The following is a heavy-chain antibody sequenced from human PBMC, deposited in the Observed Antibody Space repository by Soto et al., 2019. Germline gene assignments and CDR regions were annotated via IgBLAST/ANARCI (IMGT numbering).Heavy chain of an antibody. J-gene: IGHJ6*02. CDR2: INHSGST. CDR3: ARRRGVVNPYYGMDV. Sequence: PSETLSLTCAVYGGSFSGYYWSWIRQPPGKGLEWIGEINHSGSTNYNPSLKSRVTISVDTSKNQFSLKLSSVTAADTAVYYCARRRGVVNPYYGMDVWGQGTTVTVSS. V-gene: IGHV4-34*01. D-gene: IGHD2-15*01. CDR1: GGSFSGYY.